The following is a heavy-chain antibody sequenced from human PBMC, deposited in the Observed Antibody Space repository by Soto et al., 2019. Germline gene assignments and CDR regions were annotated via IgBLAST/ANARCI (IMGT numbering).Heavy chain of an antibody. CDR3: ARRYGYSFDY. CDR1: GGSISRSHNF. J-gene: IGHJ4*02. D-gene: IGHD1-1*01. CDR2: IYYSGST. V-gene: IGHV4-61*05. Sequence: SETLSLTCTVTGGSISRSHNFWGWIRQPPGKGLEWIGYIYYSGSTNYNPSLKSRVTISVDTSKNQFSLKLSSVTAADTAVYYCARRYGYSFDYWGQGTLVTVSS.